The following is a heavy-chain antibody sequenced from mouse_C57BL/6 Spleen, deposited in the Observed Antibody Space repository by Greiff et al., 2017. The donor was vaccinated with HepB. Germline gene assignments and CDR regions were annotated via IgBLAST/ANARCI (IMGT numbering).Heavy chain of an antibody. V-gene: IGHV1-59*01. CDR3: ARRVTTVVARMAMDY. CDR1: GYTFTSYW. J-gene: IGHJ4*01. Sequence: VQLQQPGAELVRPGTSVKLSCKASGYTFTSYWMHWVKQRPGQGLEWIGVIDPSDSYTNYNQKFKGKATLTVDTSSSTAYMQLSSLTSEDSAVYYCARRVTTVVARMAMDYWGQGTSVTVSS. D-gene: IGHD1-1*01. CDR2: IDPSDSYT.